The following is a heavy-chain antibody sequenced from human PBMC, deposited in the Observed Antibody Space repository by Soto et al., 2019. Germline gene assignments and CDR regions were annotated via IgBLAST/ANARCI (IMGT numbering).Heavy chain of an antibody. J-gene: IGHJ3*02. CDR2: INRDGSTT. V-gene: IGHV3-74*01. Sequence: EVQLVESGGDLVQPGGSLRLSCAASGFTFSSYWTHWVRQAPGKGLVWVSRINRDGSTTSYADSVKGRFTISRDNAKNTLYLQMNSLRAEDTAVYYCVRDGSGSAFDIWGQGTMVTVSS. CDR3: VRDGSGSAFDI. CDR1: GFTFSSYW. D-gene: IGHD3-10*01.